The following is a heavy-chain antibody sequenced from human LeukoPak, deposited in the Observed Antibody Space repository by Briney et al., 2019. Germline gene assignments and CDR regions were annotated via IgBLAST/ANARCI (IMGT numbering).Heavy chain of an antibody. V-gene: IGHV4-59*01. D-gene: IGHD6-19*01. CDR3: ARISSDSPHCYFDY. J-gene: IGHJ4*02. Sequence: PSETLSLTCTVSGDSLSSYNWTWIRQPPGKGLEWIANMFNSGDSSHDPSLKSRITTSLDTYKNQFSLSLSSVTAADTAVYYYARISSDSPHCYFDYWGLGALVTVSS. CDR2: MFNSGDS. CDR1: GDSLSSYN.